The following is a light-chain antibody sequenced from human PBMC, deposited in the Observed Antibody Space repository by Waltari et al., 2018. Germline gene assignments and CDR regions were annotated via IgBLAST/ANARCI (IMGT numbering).Light chain of an antibody. CDR2: GKN. V-gene: IGLV3-19*01. CDR3: NSRDSSGNHYV. CDR1: SLRSYY. Sequence: SSELTQDPAVSVALGQTIRITCQGDSLRSYYASWYQQKPGQAPVLVIYGKNNRPSGIPGRFSGSSSGNTASLTLTGAQAEDEADYYCNSRDSSGNHYVFGTGTKVTVL. J-gene: IGLJ1*01.